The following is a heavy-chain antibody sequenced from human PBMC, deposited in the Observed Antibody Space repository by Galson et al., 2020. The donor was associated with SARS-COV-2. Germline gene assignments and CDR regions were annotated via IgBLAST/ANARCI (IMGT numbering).Heavy chain of an antibody. CDR3: ARERMDRGLILGETFDF. J-gene: IGHJ3*01. CDR1: GDSVSSNSAA. D-gene: IGHD3-10*01. CDR2: TYYRSKWYN. Sequence: SQTLSLTCAISGDSVSSNSAAWHWIRQSPSRGLEWLGRTYYRSKWYNDYAVSVKSRITVNPDTSKNQFSLHLNSVTPEDTAVYFCARERMDRGLILGETFDFWGQGTMVTVSS. V-gene: IGHV6-1*01.